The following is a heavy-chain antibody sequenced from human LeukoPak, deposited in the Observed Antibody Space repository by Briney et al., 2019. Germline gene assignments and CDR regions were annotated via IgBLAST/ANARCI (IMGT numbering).Heavy chain of an antibody. CDR1: GFTFSSYA. CDR2: ISGSGGST. CDR3: AKSPSSYHYYYMDV. V-gene: IGHV3-23*01. J-gene: IGHJ6*03. Sequence: GGSLRLSCAASGFTFSSYAMSWVRQAPGKGLEWVSAISGSGGSTYYADSVKGRFTISRDNSKNTLYLQMNSLRAEDTAVYYCAKSPSSYHYYYMDVWGKGTTVTVSS.